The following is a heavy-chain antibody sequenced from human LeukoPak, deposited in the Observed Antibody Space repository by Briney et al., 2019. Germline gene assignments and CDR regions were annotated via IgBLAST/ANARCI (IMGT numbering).Heavy chain of an antibody. Sequence: SETLSLTCIVSGGSISSGGYYWSWIRQPPGKGLEWIGYIYHSGSTYYNPSLKSRVTISVDRSKNQFSLKLSSVTAADTAVYYCASSTTGTPGTFDIWGQGTMVTVSS. CDR1: GGSISSGGYY. V-gene: IGHV4-30-2*01. J-gene: IGHJ3*02. CDR3: ASSTTGTPGTFDI. D-gene: IGHD1-1*01. CDR2: IYHSGST.